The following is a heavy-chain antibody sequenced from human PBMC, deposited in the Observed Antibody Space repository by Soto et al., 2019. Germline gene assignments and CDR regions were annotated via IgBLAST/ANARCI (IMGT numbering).Heavy chain of an antibody. V-gene: IGHV3-30-3*01. CDR3: ARGGRYFDWLLGTH. CDR2: ISYDGSNK. D-gene: IGHD3-9*01. CDR1: GFTFSSYA. J-gene: IGHJ4*02. Sequence: PGGSLRLSCAASGFTFSSYAMHWVRQAPGKGLEWVAVISYDGSNKYYADSVKGRFTISRDNSKNTLYLQMNSLRAEDTAVYYCARGGRYFDWLLGTHWGQGTLVTVSS.